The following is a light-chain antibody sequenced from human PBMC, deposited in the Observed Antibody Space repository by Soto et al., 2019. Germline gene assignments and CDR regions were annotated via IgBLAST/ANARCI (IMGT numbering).Light chain of an antibody. Sequence: QSVLTQPPSVSEAPRQRVTISCSGSSSNLGENYVNWYQQVPGKAPKLVLYHDDLLPSGVSDRFSGSKSGTSASLAISGLKSEDEADYYCEAWDDTLNGHVFGGGTKVTVL. CDR2: HDD. CDR1: SSNLGENY. J-gene: IGLJ3*02. V-gene: IGLV1-36*01. CDR3: EAWDDTLNGHV.